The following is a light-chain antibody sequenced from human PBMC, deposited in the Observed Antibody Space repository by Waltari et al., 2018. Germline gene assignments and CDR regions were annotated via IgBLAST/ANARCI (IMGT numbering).Light chain of an antibody. J-gene: IGKJ3*01. Sequence: DIVMTQSPDSLPLSLGERATISCKSSQSVLRTSSNKNFLAWYQQKSGQPPKLLFYWASTRESGVPDRFSGSGSGTDFTLTISSLQSEDVAIYYCQQYYDSPITFGPGTRVDV. CDR3: QQYYDSPIT. CDR2: WAS. CDR1: QSVLRTSSNKNF. V-gene: IGKV4-1*01.